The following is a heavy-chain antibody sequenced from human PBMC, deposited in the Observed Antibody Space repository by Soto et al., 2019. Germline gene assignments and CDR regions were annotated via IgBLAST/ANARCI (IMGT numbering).Heavy chain of an antibody. CDR2: ISAYNGNT. D-gene: IGHD6-6*01. CDR3: ARALGIAARPDLDY. Sequence: ASVKVSCKASGYTFTSYGISWVRQAPGQGLEWMGWISAYNGNTNYAQRLQGRVTMTTDTSTSTAYMELRSLRSDDTAVYYCARALGIAARPDLDYWGQGTLVTVSS. CDR1: GYTFTSYG. J-gene: IGHJ4*02. V-gene: IGHV1-18*01.